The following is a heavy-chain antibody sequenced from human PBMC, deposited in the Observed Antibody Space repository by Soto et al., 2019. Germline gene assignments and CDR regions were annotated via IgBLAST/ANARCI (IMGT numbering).Heavy chain of an antibody. CDR3: AKAYFVWSSEQPYYFAY. Sequence: EVQLLDSGGGLVQPGGSLRLSCAASGFTFSNYAMTWVRQGPGKGLEWVSGISGSGGRSYYADSVKGRFTISRDNSKSTLYVPMNSLRAEDTAVYYCAKAYFVWSSEQPYYFAYWGQGTLVTVSS. CDR1: GFTFSNYA. V-gene: IGHV3-23*01. D-gene: IGHD3-16*01. CDR2: ISGSGGRS. J-gene: IGHJ4*02.